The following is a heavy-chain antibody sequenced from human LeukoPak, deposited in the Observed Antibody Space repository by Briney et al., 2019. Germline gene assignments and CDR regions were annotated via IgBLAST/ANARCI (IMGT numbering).Heavy chain of an antibody. CDR2: IKSKNVGGTT. CDR1: GFTCNNAW. V-gene: IGHV3-15*01. J-gene: IGHJ5*02. Sequence: GGSLRLSCAASGFTCNNAWMNGVRQAPGKGLEWVGRIKSKNVGGTTDYAAPVKGRFTISRDDSKNTVYLQMNSLKIEDTAVYYCTSHAAFDPWGQGTLVTVSS. CDR3: TSHAAFDP.